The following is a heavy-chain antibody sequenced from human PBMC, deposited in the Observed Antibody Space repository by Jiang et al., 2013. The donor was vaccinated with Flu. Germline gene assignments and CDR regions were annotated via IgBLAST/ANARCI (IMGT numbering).Heavy chain of an antibody. D-gene: IGHD3-22*01. CDR2: LVVLVVTQ. V-gene: IGHV3-11*06. J-gene: IGHJ4*02. CDR1: GFPFSDFE. Sequence: ESGGRLCQAWRALRLSCVASGFPFSDFEMSWIRQAPGKGWSGFHILVVLVVTQNYAYSVRGRFTISRDNAKSSLYLEMDSLRAEDTAVYYCARLGGYYDSTGYYYSPDYWGQGTLVTVSS. CDR3: ARLGGYYDSTGYYYSPDY.